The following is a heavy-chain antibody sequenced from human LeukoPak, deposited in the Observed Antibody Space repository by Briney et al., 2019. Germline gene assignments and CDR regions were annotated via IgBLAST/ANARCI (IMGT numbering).Heavy chain of an antibody. J-gene: IGHJ4*02. Sequence: PGGSLRLSCAVSGFTVSSSYMSWVRQAPGKGLQWVSVLYSGSGGITHYADSVKGRFTISRDNSKNTVYLQMNRLRVEDTAVYYCANTVGATHADKWGQGTLVTVAS. CDR3: ANTVGATHADK. CDR1: GFTVSSSY. V-gene: IGHV3-53*05. CDR2: LYSGSGGIT. D-gene: IGHD1-26*01.